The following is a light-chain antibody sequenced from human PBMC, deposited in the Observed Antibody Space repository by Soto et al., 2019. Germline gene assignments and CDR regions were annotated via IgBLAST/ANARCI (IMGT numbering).Light chain of an antibody. Sequence: DIQMTQSPASLSASGGDRVTIXXRASQGIRHDLVWYQQKPGKAPKXLIYTASSLQSGVPPRFSGSGAGTKFTLTISSLQPEDFATYYCLQNNSYPVTFGQGTKVDIK. CDR2: TAS. CDR1: QGIRHD. V-gene: IGKV1-17*01. J-gene: IGKJ1*01. CDR3: LQNNSYPVT.